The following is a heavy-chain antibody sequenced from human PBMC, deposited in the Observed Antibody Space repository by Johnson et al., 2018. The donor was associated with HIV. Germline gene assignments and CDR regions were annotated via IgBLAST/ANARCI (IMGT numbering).Heavy chain of an antibody. D-gene: IGHD5/OR15-5a*01. CDR1: GFTFSDYF. Sequence: VQLVESGGGLVQPGGSLRLSCDTSGFTFSDYFIVWVRQAPGRGLEWLGRARNEANSYTIEYAASVRGRFSISRDHSKNSVFLQINSLKTEDTAVYYCARGYGVYATSFDVWGQGTVVAVSS. V-gene: IGHV3-72*01. CDR2: ARNEANSYTI. J-gene: IGHJ3*01. CDR3: ARGYGVYATSFDV.